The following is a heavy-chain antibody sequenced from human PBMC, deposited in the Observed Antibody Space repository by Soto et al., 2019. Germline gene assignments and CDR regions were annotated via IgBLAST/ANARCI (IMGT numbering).Heavy chain of an antibody. D-gene: IGHD1-26*01. J-gene: IGHJ3*02. V-gene: IGHV3-21*01. CDR1: GFTFSSYS. CDR3: ASPGRIRDAFDI. CDR2: ISSSSSYI. Sequence: GGSLRLSCAASGFTFSSYSMNWVRQAPGKGLEWVSSISSSSSYIYYADSVKGRFTISRDNAKNSLYLQMNSLRAEDTAVYYCASPGRIRDAFDIWGQGTMVTVSS.